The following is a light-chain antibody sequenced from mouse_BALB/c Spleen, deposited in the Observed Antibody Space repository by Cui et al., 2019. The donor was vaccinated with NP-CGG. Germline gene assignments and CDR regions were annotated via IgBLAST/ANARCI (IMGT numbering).Light chain of an antibody. CDR1: TGAVTTRNY. CDR3: ALWYSNHWV. Sequence: QAVVTQESALTPSPGATVTLTCRSSTGAVTTRNYANWVQEKPDHLFTGLIGGTNNRAPGVPARFSGSLIGDKAALTITGAQTEDEAIYFCALWYSNHWVFGGGTKLTVL. J-gene: IGLJ1*01. V-gene: IGLV1*01. CDR2: GTN.